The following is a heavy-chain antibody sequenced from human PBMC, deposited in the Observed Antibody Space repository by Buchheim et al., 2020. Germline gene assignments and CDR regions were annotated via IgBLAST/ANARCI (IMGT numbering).Heavy chain of an antibody. D-gene: IGHD2-21*02. CDR1: GGSISSYY. J-gene: IGHJ6*02. V-gene: IGHV4-59*06. CDR3: ARENCGGDCYTVYYYYGMDV. CDR2: IYYSGST. Sequence: QVQLQESGPGLVKPSETLSLTCTVSGGSISSYYWSWIRQHPGKGLEWIGYIYYSGSTYYNPSLKSRVTISVDTSKNQFSLKLSSVTAADTAVYYCARENCGGDCYTVYYYYGMDVWGQGTT.